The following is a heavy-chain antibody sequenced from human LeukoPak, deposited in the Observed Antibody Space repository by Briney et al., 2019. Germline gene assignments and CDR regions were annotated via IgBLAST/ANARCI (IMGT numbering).Heavy chain of an antibody. D-gene: IGHD6-19*01. J-gene: IGHJ4*02. CDR2: IYYSGST. CDR1: GGSISSYY. Sequence: SETLSLTCTVSGGSISSYYWSWIRQPPEKGLEWIGYIYYSGSTNYNPSLKSRVTISVDTSKNQFSLKLSSVTAADTAVYYCARHQYWSSSDYYFDYWGQGTLVTVSS. CDR3: ARHQYWSSSDYYFDY. V-gene: IGHV4-59*08.